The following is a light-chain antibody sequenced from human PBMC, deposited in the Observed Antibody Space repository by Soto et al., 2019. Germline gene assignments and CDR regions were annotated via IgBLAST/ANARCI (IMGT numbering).Light chain of an antibody. V-gene: IGKV1-17*03. CDR1: QGISNS. J-gene: IGKJ4*01. CDR3: LQYNSYPLT. CDR2: GAS. Sequence: DIQMTQSPSAMSASLGDRVTVTCRASQGISNSLAWFQQKPGKVPQRLIYGASTLQSGAPSRFSGSASGTAFTLTISSLQPEDFATYYCLQYNSYPLTFGGGNKVEIK.